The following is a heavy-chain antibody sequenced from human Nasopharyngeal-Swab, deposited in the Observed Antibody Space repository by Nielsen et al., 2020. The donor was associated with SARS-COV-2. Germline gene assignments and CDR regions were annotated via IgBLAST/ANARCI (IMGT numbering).Heavy chain of an antibody. CDR2: INHSDRT. CDR1: GGSFNEYY. D-gene: IGHD5-12*01. Sequence: SETLSLTCGVSGGSFNEYYWSWIRQSPDKGLEWIGEINHSDRTIYNPSLKSRLTISVDTSKSQSSLELRSVTATDTAVYYCARSTWIPLDSWGPGTLVTVSS. J-gene: IGHJ4*02. V-gene: IGHV4-34*01. CDR3: ARSTWIPLDS.